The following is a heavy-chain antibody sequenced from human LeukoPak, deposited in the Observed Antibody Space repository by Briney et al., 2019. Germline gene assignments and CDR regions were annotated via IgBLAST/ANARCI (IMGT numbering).Heavy chain of an antibody. J-gene: IGHJ4*02. D-gene: IGHD3-22*01. V-gene: IGHV1-2*02. Sequence: ASVKVSCKASGYTFTGNYMHWVRQAPGQGLEWMGWINPNSGGTNYAQKFQGRVTMTRDTSISTAYMELSRLRSDDTAVYYCAREGSSGPCPDYWGQGTLVTVSS. CDR3: AREGSSGPCPDY. CDR1: GYTFTGNY. CDR2: INPNSGGT.